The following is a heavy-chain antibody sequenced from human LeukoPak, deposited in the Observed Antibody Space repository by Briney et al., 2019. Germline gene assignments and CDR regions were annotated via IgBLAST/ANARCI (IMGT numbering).Heavy chain of an antibody. CDR1: GFTFSSYA. CDR3: ASAGLVRTGYFDH. D-gene: IGHD3-9*01. J-gene: IGHJ4*02. Sequence: KSGRSLRLSCAASGFTFSSYAMPWVRQAPGKGLEWVSSISSSSSYIYYADSVKGRFTISRDNAKNSLYLQMNSLRAEDTAVYYCASAGLVRTGYFDHWGQGTPVTVSS. V-gene: IGHV3-21*01. CDR2: ISSSSSYI.